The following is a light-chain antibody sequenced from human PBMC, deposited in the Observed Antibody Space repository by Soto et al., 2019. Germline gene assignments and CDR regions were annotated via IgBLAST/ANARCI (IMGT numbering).Light chain of an antibody. V-gene: IGKV3-15*01. J-gene: IGKJ2*01. Sequence: ETVMTQSPATLSVSPGERATLSCRASQSVSTNLAWYQQKPGQAPRLLIYRAYTRATGIPDRFSGSGFGTEFTLTISGLQSEDFAVYFCQQYNNWPPYTFGQGTKLQIK. CDR2: RAY. CDR1: QSVSTN. CDR3: QQYNNWPPYT.